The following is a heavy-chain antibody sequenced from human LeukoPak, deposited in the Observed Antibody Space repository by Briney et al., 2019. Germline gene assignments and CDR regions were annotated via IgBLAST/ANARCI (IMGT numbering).Heavy chain of an antibody. CDR3: ATEEDTAMVDAFDI. CDR1: GYTFSDYY. V-gene: IGHV1-8*03. CDR2: MNPNSGNT. J-gene: IGHJ3*02. D-gene: IGHD5-18*01. Sequence: ASVKVSCKASGYTFSDYYMHWVRQATGQGLEWMGWMNPNSGNTGYAQKFQGRVTITRNTSISTAYMELSSLRSEDTAVYYCATEEDTAMVDAFDIWGQGTMVTVSS.